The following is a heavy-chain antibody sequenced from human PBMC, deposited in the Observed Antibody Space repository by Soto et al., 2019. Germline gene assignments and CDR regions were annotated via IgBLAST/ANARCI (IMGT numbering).Heavy chain of an antibody. V-gene: IGHV4-31*03. CDR3: ASSYSGYLDN. CDR1: GGSMSSGAYY. J-gene: IGHJ4*02. CDR2: IYHTGNT. Sequence: KPSETLSLTCSVSGGSMSSGAYYWNWIRQHPVKGLEWIAYIYHTGNTYYNPSLRSRTTISVDTSENQFSLKLTSVTDADTAVYYCASSYSGYLDNWGQGTRVTVSS. D-gene: IGHD3-22*01.